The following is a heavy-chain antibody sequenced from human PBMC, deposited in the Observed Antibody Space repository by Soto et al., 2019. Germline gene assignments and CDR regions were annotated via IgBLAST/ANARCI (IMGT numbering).Heavy chain of an antibody. CDR1: GDSISSGNKY. D-gene: IGHD3-16*01. V-gene: IGHV4-30-4*01. J-gene: IGHJ6*02. Sequence: LSLTCTVSGDSISSGNKYWSWIRQPPGKGLEWIGYVFSSGTTYYNPSLKGRVSISLDASENQFSLKFASVTDADSAVYYCARVPSPFDYYYAMDVWGQGTTVTVSS. CDR3: ARVPSPFDYYYAMDV. CDR2: VFSSGTT.